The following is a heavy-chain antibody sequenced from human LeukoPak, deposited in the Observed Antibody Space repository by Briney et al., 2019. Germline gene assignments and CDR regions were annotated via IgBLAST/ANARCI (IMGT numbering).Heavy chain of an antibody. V-gene: IGHV4-59*12. Sequence: TETLSLTCTVSGGSISSYYWSWIRQPPGKGLEWIGYIYYSGSTNYNPSLKSRVTISVDTSKNQFSLKLSSVTAADTAVYYCARGGPLWAYFDYWGQGTLVTVSS. J-gene: IGHJ4*02. CDR2: IYYSGST. CDR1: GGSISSYY. CDR3: ARGGPLWAYFDY. D-gene: IGHD3-10*01.